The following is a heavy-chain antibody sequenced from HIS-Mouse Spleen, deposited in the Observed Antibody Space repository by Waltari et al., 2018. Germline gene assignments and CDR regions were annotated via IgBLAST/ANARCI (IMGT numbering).Heavy chain of an antibody. CDR3: ARGHDYSNYFDY. J-gene: IGHJ4*02. D-gene: IGHD4-4*01. Sequence: QVQLVQSGAEVKKPGASVTVSCKASGYTVTSYDINWVRQATGQGLEWMGWMNPNSGNTGYAQKFQGRVTMTRNTSISTAYMELSSLRSEDTAVYYCARGHDYSNYFDYWGQGTLVTVSS. CDR1: GYTVTSYD. V-gene: IGHV1-8*01. CDR2: MNPNSGNT.